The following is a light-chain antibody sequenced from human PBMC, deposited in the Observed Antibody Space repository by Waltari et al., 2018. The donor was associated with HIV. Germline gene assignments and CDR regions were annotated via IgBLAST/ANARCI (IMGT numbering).Light chain of an antibody. CDR2: WAS. CDR3: QQYYSTPPT. CDR1: QSVLYSSNNKNY. Sequence: DIVMTQSPDSLAVSLGERAAINCKSSQSVLYSSNNKNYLAWYQQKPGQTPKLLIYWASTRESGVPDRFSGSGSGTDFTLTISSLRAEDVALYYCQQYYSTPPTFGQGTKLEIK. V-gene: IGKV4-1*01. J-gene: IGKJ2*01.